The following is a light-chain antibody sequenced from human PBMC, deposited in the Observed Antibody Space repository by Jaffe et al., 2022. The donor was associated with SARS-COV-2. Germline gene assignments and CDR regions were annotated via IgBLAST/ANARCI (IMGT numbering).Light chain of an antibody. Sequence: ETVMTQSPATLSVSPGERATLSCRASQSVSSNLAWYQQRPGQAPRLLIYDASTRATDIPARFSGSGSGTEFTLTISSLQSEDFAVYYCQQYNNWLTFGGGTKVEIK. V-gene: IGKV3-15*01. CDR1: QSVSSN. CDR2: DAS. J-gene: IGKJ4*01. CDR3: QQYNNWLT.